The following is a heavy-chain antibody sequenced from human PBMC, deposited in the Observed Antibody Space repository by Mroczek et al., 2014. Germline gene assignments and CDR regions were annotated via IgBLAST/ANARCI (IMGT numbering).Heavy chain of an antibody. CDR1: GYTFTSYG. CDR3: ARDLPPLWLLLENDAFDI. D-gene: IGHD3-22*01. J-gene: IGHJ3*02. V-gene: IGHV1-18*01. CDR2: ISAYNGNT. Sequence: VQLVQSGAEVKKPGASVKVSCKASGYTFTSYGISWVRQAPGQGLEWMGWISAYNGNTNYAQKLQGRVTMTTDTSTSTAYMELRSLRSDDTAVYYCARDLPPLWLLLENDAFDIWGQGTMVTVSS.